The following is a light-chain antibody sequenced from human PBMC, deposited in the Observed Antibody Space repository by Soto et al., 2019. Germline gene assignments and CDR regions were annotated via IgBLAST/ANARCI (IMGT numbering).Light chain of an antibody. CDR3: SSYTGTLSVI. V-gene: IGLV2-14*01. Sequence: QSSLTQPASVSGSPGQSITISCTGTSSDVGAYNSVSWYQQHPGKAPKVMIYEVSNRPSGVSNRFSGSKSGNTASLTISGLQAEDEADYYCSSYTGTLSVIFGGGTKLTV. J-gene: IGLJ2*01. CDR1: SSDVGAYNS. CDR2: EVS.